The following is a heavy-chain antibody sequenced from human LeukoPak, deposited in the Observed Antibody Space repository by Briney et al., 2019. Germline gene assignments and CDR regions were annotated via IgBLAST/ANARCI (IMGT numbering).Heavy chain of an antibody. CDR1: GYTFTNNY. Sequence: ASMKVSCKASGYTFTNNYMHWVRQAPGQGLEWMGIINPSGGSTNYAQKFQGRVTMTRDTSTSTVYMELSSLRSEDTAVYYCARAVGIVVVVVATLDYWGQGTLVTVSS. J-gene: IGHJ4*02. V-gene: IGHV1-46*01. CDR2: INPSGGST. CDR3: ARAVGIVVVVVATLDY. D-gene: IGHD2-15*01.